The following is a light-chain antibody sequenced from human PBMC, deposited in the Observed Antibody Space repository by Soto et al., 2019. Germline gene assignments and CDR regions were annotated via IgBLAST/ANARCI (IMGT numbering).Light chain of an antibody. J-gene: IGLJ2*01. Sequence: ALTQPASVSGSPGQSITISCTGTSSDVGGYNYVSWYQQHPGKAPKLMIYDVSNRPSGVSNRFSGSKSGNTASLTISGLQAEDEADYYCSSYTSSSTYVVFGGGTKLTVL. CDR2: DVS. V-gene: IGLV2-14*01. CDR1: SSDVGGYNY. CDR3: SSYTSSSTYVV.